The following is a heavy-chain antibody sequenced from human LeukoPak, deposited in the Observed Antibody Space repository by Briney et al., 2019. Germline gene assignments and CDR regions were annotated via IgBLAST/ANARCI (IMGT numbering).Heavy chain of an antibody. Sequence: SETLSLTCTVSGGSISSYYWSWIRQPPGKGLEWIGFIFYSGTTNYNPSLKSRVTISVDTSKNQFSLKLSSVTAADTAVYYCARAQTPGIAAAGTYYYYYYYMDVWGKGTTVTISS. CDR3: ARAQTPGIAAAGTYYYYYYYMDV. V-gene: IGHV4-59*01. CDR2: IFYSGTT. D-gene: IGHD6-13*01. CDR1: GGSISSYY. J-gene: IGHJ6*03.